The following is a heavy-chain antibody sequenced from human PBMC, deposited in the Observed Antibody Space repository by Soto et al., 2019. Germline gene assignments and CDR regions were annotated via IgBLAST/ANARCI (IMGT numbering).Heavy chain of an antibody. CDR3: ASGAYSFDSSGYYLGAWFDP. CDR1: GGSISSRDNY. Sequence: QVHLQESGPGLVEPSQTLSLTCNVAGGSISSRDNYWSWIRQPPGKGLGWIGYIYYTGSTSYNPSLKSRLTISVDTSKNQFSLKLSSVTAADTAVYYCASGAYSFDSSGYYLGAWFDPWGQGTLVTVSS. J-gene: IGHJ5*02. D-gene: IGHD3-22*01. CDR2: IYYTGST. V-gene: IGHV4-30-4*08.